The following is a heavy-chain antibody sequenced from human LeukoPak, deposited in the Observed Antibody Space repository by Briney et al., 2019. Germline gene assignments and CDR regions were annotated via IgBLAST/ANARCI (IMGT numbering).Heavy chain of an antibody. J-gene: IGHJ5*02. CDR1: GYTFTSYD. V-gene: IGHV1-8*01. D-gene: IGHD2-15*01. CDR3: ARGRLHCSGGSCYYQNWFDP. Sequence: ASVKVSCKASGYTFTSYDINWVRQATGQGLEWMGWMNPNSGNTGYAQKSQGRVTMTRNTSISTAYMELSSLRSEDTAVYYCARGRLHCSGGSCYYQNWFDPWGQGTLVTVSS. CDR2: MNPNSGNT.